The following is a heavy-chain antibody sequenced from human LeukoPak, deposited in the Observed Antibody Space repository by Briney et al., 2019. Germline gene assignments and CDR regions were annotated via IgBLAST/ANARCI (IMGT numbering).Heavy chain of an antibody. CDR3: AGESRPNYYDSSGYRFDY. Sequence: SVKVSCKASGGTFSSYAISWVRQAPGQGLEWMGKIIPIFGIANYAQKFQGRVTITADKSTSTAYMELSSLRSEDTAVYYCAGESRPNYYDSSGYRFDYWGQGTLVTVSS. CDR1: GGTFSSYA. CDR2: IIPIFGIA. V-gene: IGHV1-69*04. D-gene: IGHD3-22*01. J-gene: IGHJ4*02.